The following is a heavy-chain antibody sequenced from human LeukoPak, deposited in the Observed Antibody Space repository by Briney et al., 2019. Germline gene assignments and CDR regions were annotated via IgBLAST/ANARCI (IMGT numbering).Heavy chain of an antibody. CDR1: GYSISSTYY. D-gene: IGHD6-6*01. CDR3: ARDRSVGVLPAPPFDF. Sequence: SETLSLTCTVSGYSISSTYYWGWIRQPPGKGLEWVGSVFHSGNTYYNPSLKSRLTISADTSKNQFSLTLTSVTAADTAVYYCARDRSVGVLPAPPFDFWGQGTLVTVSS. CDR2: VFHSGNT. V-gene: IGHV4-38-2*02. J-gene: IGHJ4*02.